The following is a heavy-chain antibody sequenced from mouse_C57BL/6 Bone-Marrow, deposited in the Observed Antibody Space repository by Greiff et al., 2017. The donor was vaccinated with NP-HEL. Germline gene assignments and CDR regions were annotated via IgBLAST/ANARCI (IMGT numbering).Heavy chain of an antibody. J-gene: IGHJ3*01. V-gene: IGHV1-64*01. CDR1: GYTFTSYW. CDR3: ARWELGRWFAY. D-gene: IGHD4-1*01. CDR2: IHPNSGST. Sequence: QVQLQQPGAELVKPGASVKLSCKASGYTFTSYWMHWVKQRPGQGLEWIGMIHPNSGSTNYNEKFKSKATLTVDKSSSTAYMQRSSLTSEDSAVYYCARWELGRWFAYWGQGTLVTVSA.